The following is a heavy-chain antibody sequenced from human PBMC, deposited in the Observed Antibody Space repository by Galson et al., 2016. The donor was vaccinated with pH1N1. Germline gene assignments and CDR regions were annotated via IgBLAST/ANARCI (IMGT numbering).Heavy chain of an antibody. CDR2: INVHNGHT. CDR3: ARGGVRNAFAD. Sequence: SVKVSCKASGYTFTSFGITWVRQAPGQGLEWMGWINVHNGHTDYAQRRQGRVAMTTDTSTSTAYMGLRSLRSDDTAVYFCARGGVRNAFADWGQGTMLTVSS. CDR1: GYTFTSFG. J-gene: IGHJ3*01. V-gene: IGHV1-18*01. D-gene: IGHD3-16*02.